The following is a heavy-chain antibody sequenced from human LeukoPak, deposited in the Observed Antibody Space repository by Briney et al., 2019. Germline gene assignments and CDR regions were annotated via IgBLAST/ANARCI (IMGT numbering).Heavy chain of an antibody. CDR2: INHSGST. J-gene: IGHJ5*02. Sequence: SETLSLTCAVYGGSFSGYYWSWIRQPPGKGLEWIGEINHSGSTNYNPSLKSRVTISVDRSKNQFSLKLSSVTAADTAVYYCARVEVGWFDPWGQGTLVTVSS. CDR3: ARVEVGWFDP. D-gene: IGHD1-1*01. CDR1: GGSFSGYY. V-gene: IGHV4-34*01.